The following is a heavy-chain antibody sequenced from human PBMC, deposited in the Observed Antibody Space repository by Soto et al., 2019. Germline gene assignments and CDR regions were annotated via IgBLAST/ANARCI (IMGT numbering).Heavy chain of an antibody. CDR2: IYDSGNT. Sequence: SETLSLTCAVSGGSISGTTYSWSWIRQPPGKGLEWIGYIYDSGNTYYNPSLKSQFSISVDRSKNQFSLKLSSVTAADTAVYYCARGQGAAACHSNSDFCGQGALVTVSS. CDR3: ARGQGAAACHSNSDF. CDR1: GGSISGTTYS. D-gene: IGHD6-13*01. V-gene: IGHV4-30-2*01. J-gene: IGHJ4*02.